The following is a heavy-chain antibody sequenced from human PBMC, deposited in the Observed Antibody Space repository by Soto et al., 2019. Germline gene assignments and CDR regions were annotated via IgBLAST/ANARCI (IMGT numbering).Heavy chain of an antibody. J-gene: IGHJ4*02. CDR2: ISGRGGNT. Sequence: EVQLLEFGGGLVQPGGSLRLSCPASGFTFSNYAMSWVRQAPGKGLEWVSIISGRGGNTYYADSVKGRFTISRDNSKNTLYLQMNSLRAEDTAVYYCAKDLGYTDYTIDYWGQGTLVTVSS. CDR1: GFTFSNYA. D-gene: IGHD4-4*01. V-gene: IGHV3-23*01. CDR3: AKDLGYTDYTIDY.